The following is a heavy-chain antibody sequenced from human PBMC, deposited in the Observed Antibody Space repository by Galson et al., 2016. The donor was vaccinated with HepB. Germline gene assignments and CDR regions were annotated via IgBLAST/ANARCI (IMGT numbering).Heavy chain of an antibody. CDR1: GLNFNNYV. CDR3: ARGMGYSYGYFDS. Sequence: SLRLSCAASGLNFNNYVMHWVRQAPGKGLEWVALISFDVNNKYYADSVKGRFTISRDNSNNTVHVQMNSLRAEDTGLYFCARGMGYSYGYFDSWGQGTLVTVSS. CDR2: ISFDVNNK. J-gene: IGHJ4*02. D-gene: IGHD5-18*01. V-gene: IGHV3-30-3*01.